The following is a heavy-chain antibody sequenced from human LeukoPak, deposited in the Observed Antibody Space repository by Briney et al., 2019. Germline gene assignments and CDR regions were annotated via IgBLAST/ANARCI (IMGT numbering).Heavy chain of an antibody. D-gene: IGHD3-22*01. CDR3: ARRRSRGIVVVTLPFDY. J-gene: IGHJ4*02. CDR1: GGSISSSSYY. Sequence: SETLSLTCTVSGGSISSSSYYWGWIRQPPGKGLEWIGEINHSGSTNYNPSLKSRVTISVDTSKNQFSLKLSSETAADTAVYYCARRRSRGIVVVTLPFDYWGQGTLVTVSS. CDR2: INHSGST. V-gene: IGHV4-39*07.